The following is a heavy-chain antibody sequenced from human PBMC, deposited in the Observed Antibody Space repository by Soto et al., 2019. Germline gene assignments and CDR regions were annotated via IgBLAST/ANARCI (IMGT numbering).Heavy chain of an antibody. CDR3: AIGPGAVVDPGDY. CDR2: INAGNGNT. Sequence: QVQLVQSGAEVKKPGASVKVSCKASGYTFTSYAMHWVRQAPGQRLEWMGWINAGNGNTKYSQKFQGRVTITRDTSAGPAYLKTSSLRSEDTAAYYWAIGPGAVVDPGDYWGQGTLVTVSS. D-gene: IGHD2-15*01. CDR1: GYTFTSYA. J-gene: IGHJ4*02. V-gene: IGHV1-3*01.